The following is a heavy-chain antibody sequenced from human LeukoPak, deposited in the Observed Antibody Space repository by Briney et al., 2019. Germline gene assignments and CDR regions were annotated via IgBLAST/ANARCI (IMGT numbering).Heavy chain of an antibody. Sequence: PSETLSLTCTVSSGSISSSSYSWGWIRQPPGEGLEWIGTIFYGGTTYYNSSLKSRVAISVDTSKNQFSLKLSSVTAADTAVYYCATPGPRSSYYDNPLDYWGQGTLVTVSS. CDR3: ATPGPRSSYYDNPLDY. CDR2: IFYGGTT. V-gene: IGHV4-39*07. J-gene: IGHJ4*02. CDR1: SGSISSSSYS. D-gene: IGHD3-22*01.